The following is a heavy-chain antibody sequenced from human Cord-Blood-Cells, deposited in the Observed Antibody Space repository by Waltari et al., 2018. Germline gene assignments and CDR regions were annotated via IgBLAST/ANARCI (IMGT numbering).Heavy chain of an antibody. CDR3: ARDMQQLVRGAFDI. Sequence: EVQLVETGGGLIQPGGSLRLSCAASGFTVSSNYMSWVRQAPGKRLEWVSVIYSGGSTYYADSVKGRFTIARDNSKNTLYLQMNSLRAEDTAVYYCARDMQQLVRGAFDIWGQGTMVTVSS. CDR2: IYSGGST. CDR1: GFTVSSNY. D-gene: IGHD6-6*01. V-gene: IGHV3-53*02. J-gene: IGHJ3*02.